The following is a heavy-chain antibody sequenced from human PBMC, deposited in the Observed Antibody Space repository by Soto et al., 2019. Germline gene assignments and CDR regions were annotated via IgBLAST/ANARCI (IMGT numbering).Heavy chain of an antibody. Sequence: AGGSLRLSCAASGFTFTRYSMNWVRQAPGKGLEWVSSISSTTNYIYYGDSMKGRFTISRDNAKNSLFLQMSSLTAEDSGLYYCTRYLDFWGQGTLVTVSS. V-gene: IGHV3-21*06. J-gene: IGHJ4*02. CDR3: TRYLDF. CDR2: ISSTTNYI. CDR1: GFTFTRYS.